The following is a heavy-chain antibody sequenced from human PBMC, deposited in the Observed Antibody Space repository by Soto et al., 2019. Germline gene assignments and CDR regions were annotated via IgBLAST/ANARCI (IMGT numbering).Heavy chain of an antibody. CDR1: GGSFSGYY. Sequence: SETLSLTCAVYGGSFSGYYWSWIRQPPGKGLEWIGEINHSGSTNYNPSLKSRVTISVDTSKNQFSLKLSSVTAADTAVYYCARGPIAARDYYYGMDVWGQGTTVTAP. V-gene: IGHV4-34*01. J-gene: IGHJ6*02. CDR3: ARGPIAARDYYYGMDV. D-gene: IGHD6-6*01. CDR2: INHSGST.